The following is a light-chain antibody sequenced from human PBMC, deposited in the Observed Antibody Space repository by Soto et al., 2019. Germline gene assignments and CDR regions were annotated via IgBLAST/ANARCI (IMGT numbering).Light chain of an antibody. CDR1: QSVNNNY. J-gene: IGKJ4*01. Sequence: EIVLTQSPGTLSLSPGERATLSCRASQSVNNNYLAWYQQKPGQAPRLLIYVASSRATGIPDRFSGSGSGTDFTLTISRLEPEDFAVYYCHQYCNSPVTFGGGTKVEIK. V-gene: IGKV3-20*01. CDR3: HQYCNSPVT. CDR2: VAS.